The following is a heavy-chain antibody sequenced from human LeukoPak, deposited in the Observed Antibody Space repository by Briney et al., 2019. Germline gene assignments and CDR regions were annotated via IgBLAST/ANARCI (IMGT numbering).Heavy chain of an antibody. CDR3: AKRGGWYNYYYYMDV. CDR2: ISGSGGST. J-gene: IGHJ6*03. D-gene: IGHD3-10*01. CDR1: GFTFSSYA. Sequence: GGSLRLPCAASGFTFSSYAMSWVRQAPGKGLEWVSAISGSGGSTYYADSVKGRFTISRDNSKNTLYLQMNSLRAEDTAVYYCAKRGGWYNYYYYMDVWGKGTTVTVSS. V-gene: IGHV3-23*01.